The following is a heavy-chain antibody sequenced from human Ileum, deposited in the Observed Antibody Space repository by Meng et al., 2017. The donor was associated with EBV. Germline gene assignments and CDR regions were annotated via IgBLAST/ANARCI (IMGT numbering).Heavy chain of an antibody. CDR3: ATRVAAVKYCFDY. Sequence: QHEESCRACVKPTETLLFTATFVAGPRSNGKYYYGCIRQPPRKGLEWSGNMYYSGSTYYNPFLKGRVTMYLDTSKNQFSLKLTSVTAADAALYYCATRVAAVKYCFDYWGQGTLVTVSS. CDR1: AGPRSNGKYY. D-gene: IGHD6-19*01. J-gene: IGHJ4*02. CDR2: MYYSGST. V-gene: IGHV4-39*07.